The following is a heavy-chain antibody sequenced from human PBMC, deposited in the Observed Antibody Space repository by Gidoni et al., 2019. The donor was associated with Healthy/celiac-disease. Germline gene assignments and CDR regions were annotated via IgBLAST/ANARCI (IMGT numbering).Heavy chain of an antibody. CDR2: ISSSSSYI. CDR1: GFTFSSYS. Sequence: EVQLVESGGGLVKPGGSLRLSCAASGFTFSSYSMTWVRQAPGKGLEWVSSISSSSSYIYYEDSVKGRFTISRDNAKNSMYLQMNSLRAEDTAVYYCARDPTKGSGSRWGQGTLVTVSS. D-gene: IGHD2-15*01. CDR3: ARDPTKGSGSR. V-gene: IGHV3-21*01. J-gene: IGHJ4*02.